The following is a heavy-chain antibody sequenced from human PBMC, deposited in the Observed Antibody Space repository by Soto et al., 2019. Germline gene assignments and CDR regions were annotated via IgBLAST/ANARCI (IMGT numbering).Heavy chain of an antibody. CDR1: GGSFSGYY. CDR2: INHSGST. V-gene: IGHV4-34*01. J-gene: IGHJ6*03. CDR3: ARVSLECSSTSCYRFYYYYYMDF. Sequence: QVQLQQWGAGLLKPSETLSLTCAVYGGSFSGYYWSWIRQPPGKGLEWIGEINHSGSTNYNPSLKSRVTISVDTSKNQFSLKLSSVTAADTAVYYCARVSLECSSTSCYRFYYYYYMDFWGKGTTVTVSS. D-gene: IGHD2-2*01.